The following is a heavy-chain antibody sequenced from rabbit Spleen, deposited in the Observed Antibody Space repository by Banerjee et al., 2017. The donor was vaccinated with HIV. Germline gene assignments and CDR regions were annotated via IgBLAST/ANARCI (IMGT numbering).Heavy chain of an antibody. D-gene: IGHD7-1*01. J-gene: IGHJ4*01. CDR2: IDVSRSGST. CDR3: ARFYAGYGDFGYAAM. CDR1: GLDFSSSYW. Sequence: QEQLVESGGGLVQPGGSLKLSCKASGLDFSSSYWICWVRQAPGKGLEWIVCIDVSRSGSTYYASWARGRFTISKTSSTTVTLQMTSLTAADTATYFCARFYAGYGDFGYAAMWGQGTLVTVS. V-gene: IGHV1S45*01.